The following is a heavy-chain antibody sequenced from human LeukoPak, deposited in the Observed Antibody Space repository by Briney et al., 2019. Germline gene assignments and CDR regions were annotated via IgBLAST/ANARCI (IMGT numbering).Heavy chain of an antibody. Sequence: PSETLSLTCAVYGESFRDYYWSWIRQPPGKGLEWIGEINHSGGTNYNPSLKSRVTISVATSKNQFSLKLSSVTAADTAVYYCARGYGDYDHYFDHWGQGTLVTVSS. CDR1: GESFRDYY. V-gene: IGHV4-34*01. CDR3: ARGYGDYDHYFDH. CDR2: INHSGGT. D-gene: IGHD4-17*01. J-gene: IGHJ4*02.